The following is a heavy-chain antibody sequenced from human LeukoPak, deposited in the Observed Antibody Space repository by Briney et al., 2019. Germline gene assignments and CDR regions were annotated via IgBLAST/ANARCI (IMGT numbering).Heavy chain of an antibody. V-gene: IGHV4-30-4*07. J-gene: IGHJ3*02. CDR2: IYYSGST. CDR1: GGSISSGGYS. CDR3: ARVYGSGYDFRGAFDI. D-gene: IGHD5-12*01. Sequence: PSQTLSLTCAVSGGSISSGGYSWSWIRQPPGKGLEWIGYIYYSGSTYYNPSLKSRVTISVDTSKNQFSLKLSPVTAADTAVYYCARVYGSGYDFRGAFDIWGQGTMVTVSS.